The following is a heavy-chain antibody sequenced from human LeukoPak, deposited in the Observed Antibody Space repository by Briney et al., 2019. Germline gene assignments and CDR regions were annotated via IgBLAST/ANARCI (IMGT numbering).Heavy chain of an antibody. J-gene: IGHJ4*02. CDR1: GGSISSSNW. CDR3: ARGPGDDYYDSSGLDY. Sequence: NPSETLSLTCAVSGGSISSSNWWSWVRQPPGKGLEWIGEIYHSGSTNYNPSLKSRVTISVDKSKNQFSLKLSSVTAADTAVYYCARGPGDDYYDSSGLDYWGQGTLVTVSS. V-gene: IGHV4-4*02. CDR2: IYHSGST. D-gene: IGHD3-22*01.